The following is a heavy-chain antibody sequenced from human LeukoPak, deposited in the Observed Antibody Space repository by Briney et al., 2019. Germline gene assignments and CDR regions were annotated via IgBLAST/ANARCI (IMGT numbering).Heavy chain of an antibody. V-gene: IGHV4-59*04. J-gene: IGHJ4*02. Sequence: PSETLSLTCTVSGGSISSYYWSWIRQPPGKGLEWIGYIYYSGSTYYNPSLKSRVTISVDTSKNQFSLKLSSVTAADTAVYYCARVHSSSWYAFWDYWGQGTLVTVSS. CDR2: IYYSGST. D-gene: IGHD6-13*01. CDR3: ARVHSSSWYAFWDY. CDR1: GGSISSYY.